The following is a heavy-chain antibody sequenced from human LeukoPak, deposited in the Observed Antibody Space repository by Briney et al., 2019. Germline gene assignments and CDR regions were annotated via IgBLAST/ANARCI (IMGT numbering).Heavy chain of an antibody. CDR3: ARGQQAVMILYYYLYMDV. V-gene: IGHV4-34*01. CDR2: INHSGNT. CDR1: GGSFSGYY. J-gene: IGHJ6*03. Sequence: SETLSLTCAVYGGSFSGYYWSWIRQPPGKGLEWIGEINHSGNTNYNPSLKSRVTLSIDTSKNQFSLKLSSVTAADTATYYCARGQQAVMILYYYLYMDVWGKGTTVTVSS. D-gene: IGHD3/OR15-3a*01.